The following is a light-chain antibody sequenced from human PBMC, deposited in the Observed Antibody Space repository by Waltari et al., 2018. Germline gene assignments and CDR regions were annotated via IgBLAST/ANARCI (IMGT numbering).Light chain of an antibody. V-gene: IGKV1-12*01. CDR1: QGISKW. J-gene: IGKJ1*01. Sequence: DIQMTQSPSSLSASVGDRVTINCRASQGISKWLAWYQQMPGKAPKLLIYRASSLQTGVPSRFSVSASGTDFTLTISSLQPEDFATYYCQQYNSAPPWTFGQGTKVEFK. CDR2: RAS. CDR3: QQYNSAPPWT.